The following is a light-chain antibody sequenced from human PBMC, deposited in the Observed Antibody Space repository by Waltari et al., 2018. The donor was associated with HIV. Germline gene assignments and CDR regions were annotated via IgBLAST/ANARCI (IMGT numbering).Light chain of an antibody. V-gene: IGKV1-5*03. CDR3: QQYQSYSHT. J-gene: IGKJ5*01. Sequence: DIQMTQSPSTLSAPVGDRVPITCRSSQSISSWLAWYQQQPWRAPKLLIYKTSSLHSGVPSRFSGSGSGTEFSLTISSLQPDDVTTYYCQQYQSYSHTVGQGTRLGMK. CDR1: QSISSW. CDR2: KTS.